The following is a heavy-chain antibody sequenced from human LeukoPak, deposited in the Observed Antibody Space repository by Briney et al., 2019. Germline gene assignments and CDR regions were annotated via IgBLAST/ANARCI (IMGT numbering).Heavy chain of an antibody. J-gene: IGHJ4*02. CDR3: ASGRQLGY. CDR1: GFTFSNYW. CDR2: IKEDGSEK. Sequence: GGSLSLSCAASGFTFSNYWMSWVRQAPGRGLEWVDNIKEDGSEKYYVDSVKGRFTISRDNARNSLYLQMNSLSAEDTAVYYCASGRQLGYWGRGTLVTVSS. D-gene: IGHD6-13*01. V-gene: IGHV3-7*01.